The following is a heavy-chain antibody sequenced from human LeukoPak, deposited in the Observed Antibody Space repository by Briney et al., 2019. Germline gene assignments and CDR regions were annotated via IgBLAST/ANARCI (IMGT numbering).Heavy chain of an antibody. CDR2: IKQDGSEK. J-gene: IGHJ3*02. CDR1: GFTFSSYW. CDR3: ARLSSSWYGAFDI. Sequence: GGSLRLSCAASGFTFSSYWMSWVRQAPGKGLEWVANIKQDGSEKYYVDSVKGRFTIFRDNAKNSLYLQMNSLRAEDTAVYYCARLSSSWYGAFDIWGQGTMVTVSS. D-gene: IGHD6-13*01. V-gene: IGHV3-7*01.